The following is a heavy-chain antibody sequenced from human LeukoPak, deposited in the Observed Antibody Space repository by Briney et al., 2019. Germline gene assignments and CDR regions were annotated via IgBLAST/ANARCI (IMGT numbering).Heavy chain of an antibody. Sequence: ASVKVSCKVSGYTLTELSMHWVRQAPGKGLEWMGGFDPEDGETIYAQKFQGRVTMTEDTSTDTAYMELSSLRSEDTAVYYCATGFPRIAAAGTFGYFQHWGQGTLVTVSS. CDR2: FDPEDGET. CDR1: GYTLTELS. V-gene: IGHV1-24*01. J-gene: IGHJ1*01. D-gene: IGHD6-13*01. CDR3: ATGFPRIAAAGTFGYFQH.